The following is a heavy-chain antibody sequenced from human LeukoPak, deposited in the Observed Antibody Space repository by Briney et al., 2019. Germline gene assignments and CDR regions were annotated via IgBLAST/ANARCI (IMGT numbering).Heavy chain of an antibody. D-gene: IGHD3-22*01. CDR3: ARGLDTYYFDSSGYYHGDY. V-gene: IGHV1-2*06. J-gene: IGHJ4*02. CDR2: INPNSGGT. Sequence: ASVKVSCKAFGYTFIGYYIHWVRQAPGQGLEWMGRINPNSGGTNYAQRFQGRVTMTRDTSISTAYMELSRLRSDDTAVYYCARGLDTYYFDSSGYYHGDYWGQGTLVTVSS. CDR1: GYTFIGYY.